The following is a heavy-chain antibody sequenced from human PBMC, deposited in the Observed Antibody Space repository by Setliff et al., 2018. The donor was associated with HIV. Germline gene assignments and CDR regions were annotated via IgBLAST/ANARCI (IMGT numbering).Heavy chain of an antibody. D-gene: IGHD6-13*01. V-gene: IGHV4-59*08. CDR3: ARGDHRIIAAAGSGWFDP. J-gene: IGHJ5*02. CDR2: IHYSGSS. CDR1: GGSITGHY. Sequence: KPSETLSLTGTVSGGSITGHYWSWIRQPPGKGLEWIGYIHYSGSSNYNPSLKSRVTISVDTSNNQFFLKLTSVTAADTAAYYCARGDHRIIAAAGSGWFDPWGQGTLVTVSS.